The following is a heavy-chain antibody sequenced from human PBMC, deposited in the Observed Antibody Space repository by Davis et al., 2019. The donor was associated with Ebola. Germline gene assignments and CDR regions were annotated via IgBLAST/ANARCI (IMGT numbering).Heavy chain of an antibody. CDR3: ARSTVVTPFDY. D-gene: IGHD4-23*01. J-gene: IGHJ4*02. Sequence: ASVQVSCKASGYTFTSYGISWVRQAPGQGLEWMGWFSAYTGNTNYAQKLQGRVTMTTDTSTSTAYMELRSLRSDDTAVYYCARSTVVTPFDYWGQGTLVTVSS. CDR1: GYTFTSYG. V-gene: IGHV1-18*01. CDR2: FSAYTGNT.